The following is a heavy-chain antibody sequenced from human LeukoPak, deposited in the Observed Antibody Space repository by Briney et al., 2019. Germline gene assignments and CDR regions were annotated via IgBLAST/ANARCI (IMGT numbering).Heavy chain of an antibody. CDR3: ARETSSVHSNAGPPFDY. Sequence: GGSLRLSCAASGFTFSNSWMYWVRQAPGKGLVWVSRINSDGSSTAYADSVKGRFTISRDNAKNTLYLQMNSLRAEDTAVYYCARETSSVHSNAGPPFDYWGQGTLVTVSS. CDR1: GFTFSNSW. D-gene: IGHD2-15*01. CDR2: INSDGSST. J-gene: IGHJ4*02. V-gene: IGHV3-74*01.